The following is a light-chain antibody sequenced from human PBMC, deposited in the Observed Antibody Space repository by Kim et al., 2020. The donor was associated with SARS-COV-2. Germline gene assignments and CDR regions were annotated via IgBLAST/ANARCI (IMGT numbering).Light chain of an antibody. CDR1: QSVSNY. V-gene: IGKV3-11*01. CDR2: DAS. Sequence: DIVMSQSPAILSLSPGERATLSCRASQSVSNYLAWYQQKPGQAPRLLIYDASNRATGIPARFSGSGSGTDFTLSISSLEPEDFAVYYCQQRLNWPTYTFGQGTKLEI. J-gene: IGKJ2*01. CDR3: QQRLNWPTYT.